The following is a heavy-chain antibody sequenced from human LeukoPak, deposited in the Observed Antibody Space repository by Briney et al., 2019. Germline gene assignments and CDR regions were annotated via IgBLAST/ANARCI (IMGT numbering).Heavy chain of an antibody. Sequence: ASVKVSCKASGYTFTSNGISWVRQAPGQGLEWVGWISVYNGNTSYAQNLQGRVTMTTDTSTSTAYMDLRSLRSDDTAVYYCARDKGGAYSTGWYDYWGQGTLVTVSS. V-gene: IGHV1-18*01. D-gene: IGHD6-19*01. CDR3: ARDKGGAYSTGWYDY. J-gene: IGHJ4*02. CDR1: GYTFTSNG. CDR2: ISVYNGNT.